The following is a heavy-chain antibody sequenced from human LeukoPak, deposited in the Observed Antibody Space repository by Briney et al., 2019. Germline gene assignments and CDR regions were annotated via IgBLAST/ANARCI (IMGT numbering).Heavy chain of an antibody. D-gene: IGHD6-19*01. V-gene: IGHV3-33*08. J-gene: IGHJ4*02. CDR2: IWYDGSNK. CDR3: ARDRGGWGFPFDY. Sequence: QPGGSLRLSCAASGFTFSSYGMHWVRQAPGKGLEWVAVIWYDGSNKYYADSVKGRFTISRDNSKNTLYLQMNSLRAEDTAVYYCARDRGGWGFPFDYWGQGTLVTVSS. CDR1: GFTFSSYG.